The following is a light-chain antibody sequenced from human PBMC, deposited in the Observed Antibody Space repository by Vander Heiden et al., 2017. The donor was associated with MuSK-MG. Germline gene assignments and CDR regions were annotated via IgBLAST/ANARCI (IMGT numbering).Light chain of an antibody. CDR1: SCDVGGYNY. CDR3: SSYTSSSTLA. Sequence: QSALTQPVSVSGSPGQSITISCTGTSCDVGGYNYVSWYQQHPGKAPKLMIYEVSNRPSGVSNRFSGSKSGNTASLTSSGLQAEDEADYYCSSYTSSSTLAFGGGTKLTVL. V-gene: IGLV2-14*01. CDR2: EVS. J-gene: IGLJ3*02.